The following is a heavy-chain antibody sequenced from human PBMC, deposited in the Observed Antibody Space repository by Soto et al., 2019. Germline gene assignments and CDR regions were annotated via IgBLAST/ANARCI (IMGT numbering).Heavy chain of an antibody. J-gene: IGHJ4*02. V-gene: IGHV1-18*01. D-gene: IGHD6-13*01. CDR1: GYTFTSYG. CDR3: ARGLAAAANFDY. Sequence: ASVKVSCKASGYTFTSYGISWVRQAPGQGLEWMGWISAYNGNTNYAQKLQGRVTMTTDTSTSTAYMERRSVGSVDTAVYYCARGLAAAANFDYWGQGTLVTVSS. CDR2: ISAYNGNT.